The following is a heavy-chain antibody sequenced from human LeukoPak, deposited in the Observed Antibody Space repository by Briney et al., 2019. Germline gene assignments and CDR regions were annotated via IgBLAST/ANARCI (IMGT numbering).Heavy chain of an antibody. CDR3: AKDHHDILTASHHDGFDF. D-gene: IGHD3-9*01. CDR1: GFTFSSYS. CDR2: ISSSSSTI. J-gene: IGHJ3*01. Sequence: PGGSLRLSCAASGFTFSSYSMNWVRQAPGKGLEWVSYISSSSSTIYYADSVKGRFTISRENSKNTVNLQMNSLRAEDTAVYYCAKDHHDILTASHHDGFDFWGRGTMVTVSS. V-gene: IGHV3-48*01.